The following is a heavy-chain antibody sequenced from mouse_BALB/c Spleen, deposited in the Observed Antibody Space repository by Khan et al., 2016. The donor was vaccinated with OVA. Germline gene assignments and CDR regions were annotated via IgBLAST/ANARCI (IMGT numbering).Heavy chain of an antibody. V-gene: IGHV3-2*02. CDR3: ARICGGDFDY. CDR1: GYSITSDYA. J-gene: IGHJ2*01. Sequence: EVKLLESGPGLVKPSQSPSLTCTVTGYSITSDYAWNWIRQFPGNKLEWLGFISYSGNTNYNPSLKSRISITRDTSKNQFFLQLNSVTTEDTATYYCARICGGDFDYWGQGTTLTVSS. CDR2: ISYSGNT.